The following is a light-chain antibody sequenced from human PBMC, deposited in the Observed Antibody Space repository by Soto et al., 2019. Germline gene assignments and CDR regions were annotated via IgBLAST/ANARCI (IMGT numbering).Light chain of an antibody. CDR1: QDITNY. Sequence: IQMTQSPSSLSASVGDRVTITCRASQDITNYLAWFQQKPGKVPKLLIYSASTLQSGVPSRFSGSGSGTDFTLTINNLHIEDFATYYCQDYNTVPLTFGGGTKVELK. V-gene: IGKV1-27*01. CDR3: QDYNTVPLT. J-gene: IGKJ4*01. CDR2: SAS.